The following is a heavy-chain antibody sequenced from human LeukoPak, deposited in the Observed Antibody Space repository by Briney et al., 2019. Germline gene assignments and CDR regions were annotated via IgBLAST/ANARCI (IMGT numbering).Heavy chain of an antibody. CDR2: MNPNSGNT. J-gene: IGHJ1*01. V-gene: IGHV1-8*01. Sequence: ASVKVSCKASVYTFSSYDINWVRQATGQGLEWMGWMNPNSGNTGYAQKFQGRLNMTRNTSIDTAYMELSSLRPDDTAVYYCARRVGSGWPVQHWGQGTLVTVSS. CDR1: VYTFSSYD. CDR3: ARRVGSGWPVQH. D-gene: IGHD6-19*01.